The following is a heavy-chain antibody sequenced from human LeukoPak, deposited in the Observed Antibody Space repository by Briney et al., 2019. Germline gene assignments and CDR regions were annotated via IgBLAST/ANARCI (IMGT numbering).Heavy chain of an antibody. D-gene: IGHD1-26*01. Sequence: PSETLSLTCAVYGGSFSGYYWSWIRQPPGKGLEWIGDINHSGSTNYNPSLKSRVTISVDTSKNQSALKLRSVTAADTAVYYCARGGSPVGATNDYWGQGTLVTVSS. V-gene: IGHV4-34*01. CDR3: ARGGSPVGATNDY. CDR1: GGSFSGYY. J-gene: IGHJ4*02. CDR2: INHSGST.